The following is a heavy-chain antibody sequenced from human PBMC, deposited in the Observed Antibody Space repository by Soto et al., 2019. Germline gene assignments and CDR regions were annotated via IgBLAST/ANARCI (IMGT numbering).Heavy chain of an antibody. CDR2: IKSKTDGGTT. Sequence: VGSLRLSCAASGFTFSNAWMSWVRQAPGKGLEWVGRIKSKTDGGTTDYAAPVKGRFTISRDDSKNTLYLQMNSLKTEDTAVYYCTTSAVGATKLAFDYWGQGTLVTVSS. CDR3: TTSAVGATKLAFDY. V-gene: IGHV3-15*01. D-gene: IGHD1-26*01. J-gene: IGHJ4*02. CDR1: GFTFSNAW.